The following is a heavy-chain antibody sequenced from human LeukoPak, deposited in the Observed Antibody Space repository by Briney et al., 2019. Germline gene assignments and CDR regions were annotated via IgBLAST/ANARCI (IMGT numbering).Heavy chain of an antibody. D-gene: IGHD3-22*01. J-gene: IGHJ5*02. V-gene: IGHV3-23*01. Sequence: PGGSLRLSCAASGFTFSSYAMSWVRQAPGKGLEWLSVISDSGGSTYYADSVKGRFTISRDNSKNTLFLQMNSLRGEDTAVYYCAILPPHYYYDTSGYSDPWGQGTPVTVSS. CDR3: AILPPHYYYDTSGYSDP. CDR2: ISDSGGST. CDR1: GFTFSSYA.